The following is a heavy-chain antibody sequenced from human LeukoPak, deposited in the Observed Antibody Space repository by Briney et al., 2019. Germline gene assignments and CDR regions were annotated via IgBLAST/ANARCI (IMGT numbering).Heavy chain of an antibody. D-gene: IGHD1-26*01. Sequence: GGSLRLSCATSGFTFSAYSMIWVRQTPGKGLECLSYITSSSDSIHYADSVRGRFTVSKDNAKNSLYLQMNSLRDEDTAVYYCARDPGYSRPSSYGYFDHWGQGTLATVSS. J-gene: IGHJ4*02. CDR3: ARDPGYSRPSSYGYFDH. V-gene: IGHV3-48*02. CDR1: GFTFSAYS. CDR2: ITSSSDSI.